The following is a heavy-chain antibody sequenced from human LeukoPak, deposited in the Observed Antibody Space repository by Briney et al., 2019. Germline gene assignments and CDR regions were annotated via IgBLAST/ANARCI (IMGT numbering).Heavy chain of an antibody. D-gene: IGHD2-2*01. V-gene: IGHV1-2*02. CDR3: ARDRCSSTSCYLGLIEYYYYMDV. J-gene: IGHJ6*03. Sequence: ASVKVSCKASGYTFTGYYMHWVRQAPGQGLEWMGWINPNSGGTNYAQKFQGRVTMTRDTSISTAYMELSRLRSDDTAVYYCARDRCSSTSCYLGLIEYYYYMDVWGKGTTVTVSS. CDR1: GYTFTGYY. CDR2: INPNSGGT.